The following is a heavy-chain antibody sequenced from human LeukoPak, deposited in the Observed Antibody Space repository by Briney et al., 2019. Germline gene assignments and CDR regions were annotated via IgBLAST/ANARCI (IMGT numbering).Heavy chain of an antibody. V-gene: IGHV4-34*01. Sequence: SETLSLTCAVYGGSFSGYYWSWIRQPPGKGLEWIGDINHSGSTNYNPSLKSRVTISVDTSKNQFSLKLSSGTAADTAVYYCAGYYYGSGSYYTFDPWGQGTLVTVSS. CDR3: AGYYYGSGSYYTFDP. CDR2: INHSGST. CDR1: GGSFSGYY. J-gene: IGHJ5*02. D-gene: IGHD3-10*01.